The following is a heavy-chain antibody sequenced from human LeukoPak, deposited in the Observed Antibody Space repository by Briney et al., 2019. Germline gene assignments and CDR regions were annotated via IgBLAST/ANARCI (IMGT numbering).Heavy chain of an antibody. CDR3: ASRFGAGWFDP. Sequence: SVKVSCKASGGTFSGYAISWVRQAPGQGLEWMGGIIPIFGTANYAQKFQGRVTITADKSTSTAYMELSSLRSEDTAVYYCASRFGAGWFDPWGQGTLVTVSS. CDR1: GGTFSGYA. J-gene: IGHJ5*02. D-gene: IGHD3-10*01. V-gene: IGHV1-69*06. CDR2: IIPIFGTA.